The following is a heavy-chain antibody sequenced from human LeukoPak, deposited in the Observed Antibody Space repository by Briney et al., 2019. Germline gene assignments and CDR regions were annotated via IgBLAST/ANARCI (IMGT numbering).Heavy chain of an antibody. Sequence: GGSLRLSCAASEFTFNSYGMHWVRQAPGKGLEWVAVISYDGSNKFYADSVKGRFTISRDNAKNSLYLQMNSLRAEDMALYYCAKANIRYNWAGGFDPWGQGTLVTVSS. D-gene: IGHD1-20*01. CDR1: EFTFNSYG. CDR3: AKANIRYNWAGGFDP. J-gene: IGHJ5*02. V-gene: IGHV3-30*18. CDR2: ISYDGSNK.